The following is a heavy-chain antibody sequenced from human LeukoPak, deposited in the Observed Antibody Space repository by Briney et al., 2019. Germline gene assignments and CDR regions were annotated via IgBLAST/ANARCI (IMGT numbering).Heavy chain of an antibody. CDR3: ARHSPSKVGFDY. CDR2: IYNIGSS. V-gene: IGHV4-59*08. Sequence: SETLSLTCTVSDASISSYSWSWIRQPPGKGLEWIGYIYNIGSSNYNPSLKSRVTISADTSKNQFSPKLNSVTAADTAVYYCARHSPSKVGFDYWGQGTLVAVSS. CDR1: DASISSYS. D-gene: IGHD1-26*01. J-gene: IGHJ4*02.